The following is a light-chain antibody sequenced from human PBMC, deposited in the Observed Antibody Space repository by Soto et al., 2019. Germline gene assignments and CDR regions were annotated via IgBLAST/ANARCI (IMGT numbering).Light chain of an antibody. Sequence: SHELTQPPSVSVSPGQTARITCSGDELSKQYSFWYQQKPGQPPVLVIYKDSERASGIPERFSGSSSGTTVTLTISGVRAEDEAAYYCQSSDDTGDYYLFGTGTKLTVL. CDR3: QSSDDTGDYYL. CDR1: ELSKQY. V-gene: IGLV3-25*02. J-gene: IGLJ1*01. CDR2: KDS.